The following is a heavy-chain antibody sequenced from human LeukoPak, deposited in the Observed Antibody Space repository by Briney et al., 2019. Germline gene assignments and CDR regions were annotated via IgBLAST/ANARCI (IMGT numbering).Heavy chain of an antibody. J-gene: IGHJ4*02. Sequence: GGSLRLSCVGSGFSFSSYGMTWVRQAPGKGLEWVSAISGSGESTYNAGSVQGRFTISRDNSKNTLYLQMNSLRAEDTAVYYCAKAGTYYYDSSGYYVPKFWGQGTLVTVSS. V-gene: IGHV3-23*01. CDR2: ISGSGEST. CDR3: AKAGTYYYDSSGYYVPKF. CDR1: GFSFSSYG. D-gene: IGHD3-22*01.